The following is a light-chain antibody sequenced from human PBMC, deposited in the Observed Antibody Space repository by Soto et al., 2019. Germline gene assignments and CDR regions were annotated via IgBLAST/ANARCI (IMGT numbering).Light chain of an antibody. V-gene: IGKV1-39*01. CDR1: QSISSY. J-gene: IGKJ1*01. CDR2: AAS. CDR3: QQSYSTPQT. Sequence: DIQMTQSPSSLSASVGDRVTITCRASQSISSYLNWYQQKPGKAPKLLIYAASSLQSGVPSRFSGSGSGTDFTLTISSLQPEDFATYYFQQSYSTPQTFGQGTEVEIK.